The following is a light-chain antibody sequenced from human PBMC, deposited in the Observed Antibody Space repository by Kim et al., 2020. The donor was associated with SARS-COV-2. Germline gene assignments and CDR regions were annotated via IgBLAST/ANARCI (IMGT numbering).Light chain of an antibody. J-gene: IGKJ1*01. CDR1: QSISTY. CDR3: QQSYNTPWT. V-gene: IGKV1-39*01. Sequence: DIQMTQSPSSLSASVGDRVTITCRAVQSISTYLNWYQQKPGKAPKLLIYGASSLQSGVPSRFSGSGFGTDFTLTISSLQPEDFATYFCQQSYNTPWTFGQGTKVDIK. CDR2: GAS.